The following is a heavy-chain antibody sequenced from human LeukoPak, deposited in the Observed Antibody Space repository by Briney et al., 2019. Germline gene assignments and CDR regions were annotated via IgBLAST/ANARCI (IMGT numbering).Heavy chain of an antibody. CDR3: ARDRYDSSGFYDAFDI. D-gene: IGHD3-22*01. CDR1: GFTFSSYA. CDR2: ISYDGSNK. J-gene: IGHJ3*02. Sequence: GGSLRLSCAASGFTFSSYAMSWVRQAPGKGLEWVAVISYDGSNKYYADSVKGRFTISRDNSKNTLYLQMNSLRAEDTAVYYCARDRYDSSGFYDAFDIWGQGTMVTVSS. V-gene: IGHV3-30*04.